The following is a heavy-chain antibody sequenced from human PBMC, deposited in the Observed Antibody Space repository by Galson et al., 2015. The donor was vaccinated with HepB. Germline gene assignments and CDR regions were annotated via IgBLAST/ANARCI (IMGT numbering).Heavy chain of an antibody. Sequence: SLRLSCAASGFTFSSYWMSWVRQAPGKGLEWVANIKQDGSEKYYVDSVKGRFTISRDNAKNSLYLQMNSLRAEDTAVYYCARDRRRQQLFTKVLYYYYMDVWSKGTTVTVSS. V-gene: IGHV3-7*01. J-gene: IGHJ6*03. CDR2: IKQDGSEK. D-gene: IGHD6-13*01. CDR1: GFTFSSYW. CDR3: ARDRRRQQLFTKVLYYYYMDV.